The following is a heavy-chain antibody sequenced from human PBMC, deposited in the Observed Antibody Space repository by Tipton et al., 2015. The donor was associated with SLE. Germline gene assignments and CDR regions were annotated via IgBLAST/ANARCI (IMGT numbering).Heavy chain of an antibody. Sequence: TLSLTCAVYGGSFSGYYWSWIRQPPGKGLEWIGEINHSGSTSYNPSLKSRVTISVDTSKNQFSLKLSSVTAADTAVYYCARGRPPFDYWGQGTLVTVSS. CDR3: ARGRPPFDY. CDR2: INHSGST. J-gene: IGHJ4*02. CDR1: GGSFSGYY. V-gene: IGHV4-34*01.